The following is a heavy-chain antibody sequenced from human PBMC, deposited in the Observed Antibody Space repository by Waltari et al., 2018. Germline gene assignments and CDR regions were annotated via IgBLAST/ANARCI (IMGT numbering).Heavy chain of an antibody. CDR2: ISSSSSYI. Sequence: EVQLLESGGGLVQPGGSLRLSCAASGFTFSSYAMSWVRQAPGKGLEWVSSISSSSSYIYYADSVKGRFTISRDNAKNPLYLQMSSLRAEDTAVYYCARATGARGSDAFDIWGQGTMVTVSS. CDR3: ARATGARGSDAFDI. D-gene: IGHD5-12*01. CDR1: GFTFSSYA. V-gene: IGHV3-21*01. J-gene: IGHJ3*02.